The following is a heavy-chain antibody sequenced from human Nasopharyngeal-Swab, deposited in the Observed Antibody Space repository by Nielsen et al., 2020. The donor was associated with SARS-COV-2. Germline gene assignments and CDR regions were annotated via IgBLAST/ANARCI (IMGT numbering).Heavy chain of an antibody. V-gene: IGHV4-39*01. D-gene: IGHD5-24*01. CDR3: ARRQGGWLQAVHYFDY. Sequence: SETLSLTSTVSRSSISSSSYYWGWIRQPPGKGLDWIGSIYYSGSTYCNPSLKSRVTISVDTSKNQFSLRLSSVTAADTAVYYCARRQGGWLQAVHYFDYWGQGTLVTVSS. J-gene: IGHJ4*02. CDR2: IYYSGST. CDR1: RSSISSSSYY.